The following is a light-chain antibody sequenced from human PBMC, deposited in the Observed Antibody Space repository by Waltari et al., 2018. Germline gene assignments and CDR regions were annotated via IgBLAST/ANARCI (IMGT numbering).Light chain of an antibody. J-gene: IGKJ4*01. V-gene: IGKV4-1*01. CDR1: QRVLYNSNNTNQ. CDR2: RAS. CDR3: AAWDRSLRIVV. Sequence: DIVMTQSPDSLAVSLGERATINCKSSQRVLYNSNNTNQLGWYQQKPGQPPKRLLYRASTRESGVPDRFSGSKSGTSASLAINGLQSDDEADYYCAAWDRSLRIVVFGGGTK.